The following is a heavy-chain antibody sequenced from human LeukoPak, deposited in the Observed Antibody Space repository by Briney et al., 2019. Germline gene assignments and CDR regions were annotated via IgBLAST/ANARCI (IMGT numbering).Heavy chain of an antibody. CDR2: FDPEDGET. V-gene: IGHV1-24*01. D-gene: IGHD2-21*02. CDR3: ATGDPFCSGDCYSPFDY. J-gene: IGHJ4*02. Sequence: ASVKVSCKLSGNTLTEISMHWVRQAPGKGLEWMGGFDPEDGETIFAQKFQGRVTMTEDTSTDTAYMELSSLTSEDTAVYYCATGDPFCSGDCYSPFDYWAREPRSPSPQ. CDR1: GNTLTEIS.